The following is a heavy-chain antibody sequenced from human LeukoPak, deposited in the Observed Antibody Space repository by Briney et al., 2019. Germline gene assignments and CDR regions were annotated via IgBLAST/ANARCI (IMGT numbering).Heavy chain of an antibody. Sequence: GGSLRLSCAASGFTFSSYAMSWVRQAPGKGLEWVSAISGSGGSTYYADYVKGRFTISRDNSKNTLYLQMNSLRAEDTAVYYCAKCGGVGYCTNGLCSVDYWGQGTLVTVSS. CDR1: GFTFSSYA. J-gene: IGHJ4*02. CDR3: AKCGGVGYCTNGLCSVDY. CDR2: ISGSGGST. V-gene: IGHV3-23*01. D-gene: IGHD2-8*01.